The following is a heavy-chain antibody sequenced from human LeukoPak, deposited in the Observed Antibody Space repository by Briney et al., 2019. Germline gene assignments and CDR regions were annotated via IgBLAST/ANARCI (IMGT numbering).Heavy chain of an antibody. CDR2: IHNSGST. Sequence: PSETLSLTCIVSYASMNDYHWSWIGQPPGKRLEWIGDIHNSGSTNYNPTLKSRVTISVDTSKNQFSLKLSSVTAADTAVYYCARCGYCSSTSCYCLDYWGQGTLVTVSS. CDR3: ARCGYCSSTSCYCLDY. CDR1: YASMNDYH. J-gene: IGHJ4*02. D-gene: IGHD2-2*03. V-gene: IGHV4-4*09.